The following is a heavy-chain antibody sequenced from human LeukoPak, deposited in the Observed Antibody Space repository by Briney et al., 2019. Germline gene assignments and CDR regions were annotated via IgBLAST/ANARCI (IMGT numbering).Heavy chain of an antibody. CDR1: GFTVSSNY. Sequence: PGGSLRLSCAASGFTVSSNYMNWVRQAPGKGLEWVSVIYSGGTTDYADSVKGRFTTSTDNSKNTLHLQMNSLRAEDTAVYHCARSRSLIAVAMDVWGRGTTVTVSS. D-gene: IGHD6-19*01. CDR2: IYSGGTT. V-gene: IGHV3-66*01. J-gene: IGHJ6*02. CDR3: ARSRSLIAVAMDV.